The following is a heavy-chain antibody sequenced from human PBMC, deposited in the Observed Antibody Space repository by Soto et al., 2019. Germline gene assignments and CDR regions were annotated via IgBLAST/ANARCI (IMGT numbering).Heavy chain of an antibody. CDR2: MNQQGSEK. Sequence: EVQLVESGGGLVQPGGSLRLSCEASGSTFNTSWLSWARRAPGKGLEWVAHMNQQGSEKYYVDSVKGRFTISGDDAKNSLYLQMNSLGAEDTAVYYCVSWAGSSYWGQGTLVTVSS. J-gene: IGHJ4*02. V-gene: IGHV3-7*05. CDR3: VSWAGSSY. CDR1: GSTFNTSW. D-gene: IGHD3-10*01.